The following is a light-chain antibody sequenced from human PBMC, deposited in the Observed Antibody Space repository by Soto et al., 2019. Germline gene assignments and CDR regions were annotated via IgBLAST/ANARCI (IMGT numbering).Light chain of an antibody. J-gene: IGLJ3*02. CDR2: GNS. CDR1: SSNIGAGYD. CDR3: QSYDSSLSGGV. Sequence: QSVLTQPPSVSGAPGQRVTISCTESSSNIGAGYDVHWYQQLPGTAPKLLIYGNSNRPSGVPDRFSGSKSGTSASLAITGLQAEDEADYYYQSYDSSLSGGVFGGGTKVTVL. V-gene: IGLV1-40*01.